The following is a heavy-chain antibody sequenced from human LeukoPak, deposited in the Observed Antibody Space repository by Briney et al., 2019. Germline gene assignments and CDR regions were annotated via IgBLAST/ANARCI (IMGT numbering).Heavy chain of an antibody. D-gene: IGHD5-18*01. J-gene: IGHJ4*02. Sequence: GGSLRLSCAVSGLTFSSSWMDWVRQAPGKGLEWVASINPEGSEKYSADSVKGRFTISRDNAKNSLYLQMDSLRVEDTAFYYCARDLAYSRLDYWGQGMLVTASS. CDR1: GLTFSSSW. CDR3: ARDLAYSRLDY. V-gene: IGHV3-7*01. CDR2: INPEGSEK.